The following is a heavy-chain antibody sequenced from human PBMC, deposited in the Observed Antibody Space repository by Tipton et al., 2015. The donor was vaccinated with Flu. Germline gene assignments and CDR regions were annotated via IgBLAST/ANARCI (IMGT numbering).Heavy chain of an antibody. CDR3: ARELPGNYYDRDWFDP. Sequence: TLSLTCTVSGASVTSGSYYWTWIRQPPGKGLEWLGYIYSTGNSNYNPSLGSRVSISLDTSKNHFSLILTSVTAADTAVYYCARELPGNYYDRDWFDPWGQGTLVIVSS. V-gene: IGHV4-61*01. D-gene: IGHD3-22*01. CDR2: IYSTGNS. CDR1: GASVTSGSYY. J-gene: IGHJ5*02.